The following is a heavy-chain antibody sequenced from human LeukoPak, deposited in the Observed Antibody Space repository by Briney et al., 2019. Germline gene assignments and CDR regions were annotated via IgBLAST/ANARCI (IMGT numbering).Heavy chain of an antibody. Sequence: PGGSLRLSCAASGFTFSSYAMSWVRQAPGKGLEWVSTISNSDNKPYYADSVKGRFTISRDNSKNTLHLQMSSLTAEDTAMYYCAKATGALGNWGQGTLVTVSS. CDR1: GFTFSSYA. D-gene: IGHD1-1*01. CDR3: AKATGALGN. V-gene: IGHV3-23*01. J-gene: IGHJ4*02. CDR2: ISNSDNKP.